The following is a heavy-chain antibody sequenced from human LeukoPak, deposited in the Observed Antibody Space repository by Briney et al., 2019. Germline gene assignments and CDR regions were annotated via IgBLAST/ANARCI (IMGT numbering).Heavy chain of an antibody. J-gene: IGHJ3*02. Sequence: GESLKISCKGSGYTFTSYWIGWVRQMSGKGLEWMGIIYPGDSDTRYSPSFQGQVTISADNSIRTAYLQWSSLEASDPAMYYCARHRDYVPDIWGQGTMVTVSS. CDR2: IYPGDSDT. V-gene: IGHV5-51*01. CDR3: ARHRDYVPDI. D-gene: IGHD3-16*01. CDR1: GYTFTSYW.